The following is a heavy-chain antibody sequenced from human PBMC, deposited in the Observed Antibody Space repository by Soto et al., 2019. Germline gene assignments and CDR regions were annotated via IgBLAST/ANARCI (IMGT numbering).Heavy chain of an antibody. CDR2: IKQDGSEK. CDR1: GFTFSSYW. D-gene: IGHD3-3*01. CDR3: ARLTYYDFWSGPLYSSWFEP. Sequence: GGSLRLSCAASGFTFSSYWMSWVRQAPGKGLEWVANIKQDGSEKYYVDSVKGRFTISRDNAKNSLYLQMNSLRAEDTAVYYCARLTYYDFWSGPLYSSWFEPWGQGTLVTVSS. J-gene: IGHJ5*02. V-gene: IGHV3-7*05.